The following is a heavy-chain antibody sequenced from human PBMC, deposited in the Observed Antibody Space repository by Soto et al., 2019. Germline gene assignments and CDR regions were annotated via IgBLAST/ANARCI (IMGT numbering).Heavy chain of an antibody. Sequence: SGTLSLTCSVSGGTLNSSSSYWVWIRQPTGKGLVWIGRSYYSGSTYYNPSLQRRVTISVDTSKNQFSLTLRSVTAADTAAYYCARRSPDYLGSVGWFDPWGQETRVPVSS. CDR1: GGTLNSSSSY. CDR3: ARRSPDYLGSVGWFDP. CDR2: SYYSGST. J-gene: IGHJ5*02. V-gene: IGHV4-39*01. D-gene: IGHD1-26*01.